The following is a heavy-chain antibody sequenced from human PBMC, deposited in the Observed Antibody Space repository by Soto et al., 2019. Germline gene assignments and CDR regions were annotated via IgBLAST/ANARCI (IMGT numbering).Heavy chain of an antibody. D-gene: IGHD1-7*01. CDR1: GGSISSYY. Sequence: SETLSLTCTVSGGSISSYYWSWIRQPPGKGLEWIGYIYYSGSTNYNPSVKGRFTISRDNSKNTLYLQMNSLRAEDTAVYYCATLDRGTTRLDAFDIWGQGTMVTVSS. V-gene: IGHV4-59*12. CDR3: ATLDRGTTRLDAFDI. CDR2: IYYSGST. J-gene: IGHJ3*02.